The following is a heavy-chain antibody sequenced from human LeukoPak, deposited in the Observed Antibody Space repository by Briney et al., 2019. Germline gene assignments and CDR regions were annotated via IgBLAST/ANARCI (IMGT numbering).Heavy chain of an antibody. Sequence: SETLSLTCTVSGDSISSGSYYWSWIRQPAGRGLEWIGRVHTSGSTNYNPSLKSRVTLSQDTSKNQFYLRLTSVTAADTAVYYCARDGGTNRNFDYWGQGMLVTVSS. V-gene: IGHV4-61*02. CDR1: GDSISSGSYY. CDR3: ARDGGTNRNFDY. CDR2: VHTSGST. J-gene: IGHJ4*02. D-gene: IGHD1-14*01.